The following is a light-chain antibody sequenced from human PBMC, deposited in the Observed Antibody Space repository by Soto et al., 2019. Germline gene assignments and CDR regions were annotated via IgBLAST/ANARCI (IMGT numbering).Light chain of an antibody. CDR1: HSVSGN. Sequence: EIVMTQSPATLSVSPGERATLSCRASHSVSGNLAWYQQNPGQAPRLLLYGASTRATGIPARFSGSGSGTEFTLTISSLQTEDFEVYYCQQYNNWPPTFGQGTKVDIK. CDR3: QQYNNWPPT. V-gene: IGKV3D-15*01. CDR2: GAS. J-gene: IGKJ1*01.